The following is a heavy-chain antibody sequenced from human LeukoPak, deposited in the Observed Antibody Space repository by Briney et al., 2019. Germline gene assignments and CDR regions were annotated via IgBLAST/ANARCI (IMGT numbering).Heavy chain of an antibody. V-gene: IGHV1-69*13. D-gene: IGHD3-22*01. CDR3: ARGGYYYDSSGYSHLPDY. CDR2: IIPIVGTT. CDR1: GGTFSSYA. J-gene: IGHJ4*02. Sequence: GASVKVSCQASGGTFSSYAFSWVRQAPGQGLEWMGGIIPIVGTTNYAQMFQGRVTITADEFTSTAYMELSSLRSEDTAVYYCARGGYYYDSSGYSHLPDYWGQGTLVTVSA.